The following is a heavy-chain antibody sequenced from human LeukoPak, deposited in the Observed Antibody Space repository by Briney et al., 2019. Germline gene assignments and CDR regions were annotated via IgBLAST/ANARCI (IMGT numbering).Heavy chain of an antibody. J-gene: IGHJ4*02. V-gene: IGHV3-23*01. CDR3: ATEVVY. CDR1: GFNSNDYV. Sequence: PGGSLRLSCAASGFNSNDYVMSWVRQAPGKGLEWVSSISGSGRSLYYADSIKGRFNISRDNSKNILYIQMDSLRAEDTAIYYCATEVVYWGQGALVTVSS. CDR2: ISGSGRSL.